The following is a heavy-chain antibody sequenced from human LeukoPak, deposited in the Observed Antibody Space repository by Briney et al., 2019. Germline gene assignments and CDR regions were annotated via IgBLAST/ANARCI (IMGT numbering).Heavy chain of an antibody. CDR2: INSDGSIT. J-gene: IGHJ4*02. V-gene: IGHV3-74*01. CDR3: ARGVGGGGDY. Sequence: GGSLRLSCAASGFTFSRDWMHWVRQAPGKGLVWVSRINSDGSITTYADSVRGRFTISRDNAKNTLYLQMNSLRAQDTAVYYWARGVGGGGDYWGQGTLVTVSS. D-gene: IGHD3-16*01. CDR1: GFTFSRDW.